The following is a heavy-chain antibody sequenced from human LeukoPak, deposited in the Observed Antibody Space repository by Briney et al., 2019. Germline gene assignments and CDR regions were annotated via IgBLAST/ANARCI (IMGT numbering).Heavy chain of an antibody. CDR2: IRYDGGNK. Sequence: PGGSLRLSCAASGFTFSSYGMHWVRQAPGKGLEWVAFIRYDGGNKYYADSVKGRFTISRDNSKNTLYLQMNSLRAEDTAVYYCAKDQRGDSSSWYIVEYYFDYWGQGTLVTVSS. CDR1: GFTFSSYG. D-gene: IGHD6-13*01. V-gene: IGHV3-30*02. CDR3: AKDQRGDSSSWYIVEYYFDY. J-gene: IGHJ4*02.